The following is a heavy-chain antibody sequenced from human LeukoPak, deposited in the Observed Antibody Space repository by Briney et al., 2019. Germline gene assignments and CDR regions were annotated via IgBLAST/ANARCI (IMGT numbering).Heavy chain of an antibody. Sequence: GESLMISCKASGYRFTNFWIGWVRQMPGEGLEWMGFIYPGDSDTRYSPSFEGQVTISADKSITTAYLQWTSLKASDTAMYYCARHLTSGGSCCNPDFWGQGTLVTVSS. V-gene: IGHV5-51*01. D-gene: IGHD2-15*01. CDR3: ARHLTSGGSCCNPDF. CDR1: GYRFTNFW. J-gene: IGHJ4*02. CDR2: IYPGDSDT.